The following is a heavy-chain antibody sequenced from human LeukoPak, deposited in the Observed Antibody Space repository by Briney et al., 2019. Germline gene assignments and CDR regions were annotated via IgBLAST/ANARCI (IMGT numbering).Heavy chain of an antibody. J-gene: IGHJ6*03. Sequence: ASVKVSCKASGYTFTGYYMHWVRQAPGQGLEWMGWINPNSGGTNYAQKFQGRVTMTRDTFISTAYMELSRLRSDDTAVYYCARGKVDRGVLVWYYYYYMDVWGKGTTVTVSS. CDR3: ARGKVDRGVLVWYYYYYMDV. D-gene: IGHD3-10*01. CDR1: GYTFTGYY. V-gene: IGHV1-2*02. CDR2: INPNSGGT.